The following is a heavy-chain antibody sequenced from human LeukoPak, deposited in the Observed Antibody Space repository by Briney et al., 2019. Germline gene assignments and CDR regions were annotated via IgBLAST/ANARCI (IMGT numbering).Heavy chain of an antibody. CDR2: IYTSGST. CDR1: GGSISSGSYY. CDR3: ASSSSWSDY. J-gene: IGHJ4*02. V-gene: IGHV4-61*02. Sequence: PSQTLSLTCTVSGGSISSGSYYWSWIRQPAGKGLEWIGRIYTSGSTNYNPSLKSRVTISVDTSKNQFSLKLSSVTAADTAVYYCASSSSWSDYWGQGTPVTVSS. D-gene: IGHD6-13*01.